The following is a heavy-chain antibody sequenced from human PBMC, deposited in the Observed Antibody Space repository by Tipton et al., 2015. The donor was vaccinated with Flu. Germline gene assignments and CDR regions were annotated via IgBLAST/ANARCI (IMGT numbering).Heavy chain of an antibody. CDR2: ISAYNGNT. CDR3: ARDRVFHLRFGTYYGMDV. Sequence: QLVQSGAEVKKSGASVKVSCKASGYTFINYGLSWVRQAPGQGLEWTGWISAYNGNTKFVQKFQGRVTMTTDSSTSTAYMEVGSLRSEDTAVYYCARDRVFHLRFGTYYGMDVWGQGTTVTVSS. CDR1: GYTFINYG. J-gene: IGHJ6*02. D-gene: IGHD3-3*01. V-gene: IGHV1-18*01.